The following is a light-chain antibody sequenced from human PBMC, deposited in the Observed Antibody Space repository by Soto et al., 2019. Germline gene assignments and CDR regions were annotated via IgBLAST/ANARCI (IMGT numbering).Light chain of an antibody. CDR3: QQFDDYPFT. V-gene: IGKV1-9*01. Sequence: DIQLTQSPSFLSASVGDRVTITCRASQGIAASLAWYQQKPGNPPRLLIYADSTLQSGVPSRFSGSGSGTRGTLTISSLEPEDFATYYCQQFDDYPFTFGPGTKVDI. CDR1: QGIAAS. J-gene: IGKJ3*01. CDR2: ADS.